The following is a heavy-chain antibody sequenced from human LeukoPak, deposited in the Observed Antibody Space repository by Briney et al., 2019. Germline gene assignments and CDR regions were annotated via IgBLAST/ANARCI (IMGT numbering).Heavy chain of an antibody. Sequence: PGGSLRLSCAASGFTFSSYSMNWVRQAPGKGLEWVSSISSSSTYIYYADSVKGRFTISRDNAKNSLYLQMNSLRAEDTAVYYCARDSYEGRSGAFDIWGQGTMVTVSS. CDR3: ARDSYEGRSGAFDI. D-gene: IGHD3-16*01. V-gene: IGHV3-21*01. CDR2: ISSSSTYI. J-gene: IGHJ3*02. CDR1: GFTFSSYS.